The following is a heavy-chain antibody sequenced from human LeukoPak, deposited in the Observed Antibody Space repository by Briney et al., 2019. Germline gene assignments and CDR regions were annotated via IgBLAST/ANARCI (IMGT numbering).Heavy chain of an antibody. V-gene: IGHV3-23*01. CDR1: GFAFSSYA. J-gene: IGHJ5*02. CDR2: ISGSGGST. CDR3: AKPPGIAVAGTSWFDP. Sequence: GGSLRLSCAASGFAFSSYAMSWVRQAPGKGLEWVSAISGSGGSTYYADSVKGRFTISRDNSKSTLYLRMNGLRAEDTAVYYCAKPPGIAVAGTSWFDPWGQGTLVTVSS. D-gene: IGHD6-19*01.